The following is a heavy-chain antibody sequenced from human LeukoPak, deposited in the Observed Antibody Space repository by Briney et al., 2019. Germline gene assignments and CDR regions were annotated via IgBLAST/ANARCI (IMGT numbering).Heavy chain of an antibody. D-gene: IGHD3-22*01. V-gene: IGHV1-2*02. CDR3: ARDYYYDSSGYNPSFDY. J-gene: IGHJ4*02. Sequence: ASVKVSCKASGYTFTGYYMHWVRQAPGQGLEWMGWINPNSGGTNYAQKFQGRVTMTRDTSISTTYMELSRLRSDDTAVYYCARDYYYDSSGYNPSFDYWGQGTLVTVSS. CDR1: GYTFTGYY. CDR2: INPNSGGT.